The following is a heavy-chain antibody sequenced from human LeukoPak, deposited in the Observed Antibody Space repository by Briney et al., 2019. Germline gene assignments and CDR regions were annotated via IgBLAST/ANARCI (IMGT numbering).Heavy chain of an antibody. D-gene: IGHD6-6*01. CDR1: GFTFSRYG. Sequence: GGSLRLSCAASGFTFSRYGMHWVRQAPGKGLEWVAYIRKDGSDKYYADSVKGRFTISRDNAKNTLYLQMNSLRAEDTAVYYCATDRSSIAARPHWGQGTLVTVSS. CDR2: IRKDGSDK. J-gene: IGHJ4*02. V-gene: IGHV3-30*02. CDR3: ATDRSSIAARPH.